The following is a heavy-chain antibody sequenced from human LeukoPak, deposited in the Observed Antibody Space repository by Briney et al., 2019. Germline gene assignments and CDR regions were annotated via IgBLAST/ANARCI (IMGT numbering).Heavy chain of an antibody. CDR1: GYTLTELS. CDR3: ATGRHYGDYPQFDP. V-gene: IGHV1-24*01. CDR2: FDPEDGET. D-gene: IGHD4-17*01. J-gene: IGHJ5*02. Sequence: ASVKVSCKVSGYTLTELSMHWVRQAPGKGLEWMGGFDPEDGETIYAQKFQGRVTMTEDTSTDTAYMELSSLRSEDTAVYYCATGRHYGDYPQFDPWGQGTLVTVSS.